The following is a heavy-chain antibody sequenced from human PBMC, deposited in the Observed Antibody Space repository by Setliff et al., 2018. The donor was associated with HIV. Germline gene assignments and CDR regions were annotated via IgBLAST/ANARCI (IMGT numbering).Heavy chain of an antibody. Sequence: SETLSLTCTVSGGSISSGGYYWSWIRQLPGKGLECIGYIYYSGSTYYNPSLKSLVTISVDTSKNQFSLKLSSVTAADTAVYYCARWHPPYGFWEEDYWGQGTLVTVSS. CDR2: IYYSGST. J-gene: IGHJ4*02. CDR3: ARWHPPYGFWEEDY. V-gene: IGHV4-31*01. CDR1: GGSISSGGYY. D-gene: IGHD3-10*01.